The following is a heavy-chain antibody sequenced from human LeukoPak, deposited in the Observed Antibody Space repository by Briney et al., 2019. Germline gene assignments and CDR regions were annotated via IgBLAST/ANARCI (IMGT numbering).Heavy chain of an antibody. CDR3: ASFRPYYYDSSGYDVPRIAY. D-gene: IGHD3-22*01. CDR1: GGTFSSYA. V-gene: IGHV1-69*04. J-gene: IGHJ4*01. Sequence: SVKVSCKASGGTFSSYAISWVRQAPGQGLEWMGRIIPILGIANYAQKFQGRVTITADKSTSTAYMELSSLRSEDTAVYYCASFRPYYYDSSGYDVPRIAYCGQRSPLTVSS. CDR2: IIPILGIA.